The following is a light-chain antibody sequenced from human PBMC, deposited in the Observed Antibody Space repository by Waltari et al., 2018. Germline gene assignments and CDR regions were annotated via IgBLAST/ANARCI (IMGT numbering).Light chain of an antibody. CDR1: QSLLHSYGNNY. J-gene: IGKJ1*01. V-gene: IGKV2-28*01. Sequence: DFVMTQSPLPLPFTPGEAPPIPCRSSQSLLHSYGNNYLDWYLQTPGQSPQLLFYLGSKRASGVPDRFSCSGSGTDFILNISRVEPEDFGIYYCMQSLQWLWTFGPGTKV. CDR2: LGS. CDR3: MQSLQWLWT.